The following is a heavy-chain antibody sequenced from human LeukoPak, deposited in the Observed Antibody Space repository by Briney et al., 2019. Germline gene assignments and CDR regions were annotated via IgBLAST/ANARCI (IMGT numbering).Heavy chain of an antibody. Sequence: SVKVSCKASGGTFSSYAISWVRQAPGQGLEWMGRIIPILGIANYAQKFQGRVTITADKSTSTAYMELSSLRSEDTAVYYCATALLLDTAMVDFDYWGQGTLVTVSS. J-gene: IGHJ4*02. D-gene: IGHD5-18*01. CDR3: ATALLLDTAMVDFDY. V-gene: IGHV1-69*04. CDR1: GGTFSSYA. CDR2: IIPILGIA.